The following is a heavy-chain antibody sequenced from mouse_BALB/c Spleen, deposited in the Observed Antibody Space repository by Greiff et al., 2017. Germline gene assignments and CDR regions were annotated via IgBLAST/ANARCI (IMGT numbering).Heavy chain of an antibody. CDR3: ARDRDYYGYLYAMDY. CDR1: GFTFSDYY. Sequence: EVQGVESGGGLVKPGGSLKLSCAASGFTFSDYYMYWVRQTPEKRLEWVATISDGGSYTYYPDSVKGRFTISRDNAKNNLYLQMSSLKSEDTAMYYCARDRDYYGYLYAMDYWGQGTSVTVSS. D-gene: IGHD1-2*01. J-gene: IGHJ4*01. V-gene: IGHV5-4*02. CDR2: ISDGGSYT.